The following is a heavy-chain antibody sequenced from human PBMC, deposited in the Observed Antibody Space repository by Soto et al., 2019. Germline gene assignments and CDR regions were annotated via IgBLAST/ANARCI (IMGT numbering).Heavy chain of an antibody. CDR3: ARAPAGCSGGSCYSRYYYGMDV. CDR1: GGTFSSYA. D-gene: IGHD2-15*01. V-gene: IGHV1-69*01. CDR2: IIPIFGTA. Sequence: QVQLVQSGAEVKKPGSSVKVSCKASGGTFSSYAISWVRQAPGQGLEWMGGIIPIFGTANYAQKFHGRVTLTADESTSTAYMELSSLRSEDTAVYCCARAPAGCSGGSCYSRYYYGMDVWGQGTTVTVSS. J-gene: IGHJ6*02.